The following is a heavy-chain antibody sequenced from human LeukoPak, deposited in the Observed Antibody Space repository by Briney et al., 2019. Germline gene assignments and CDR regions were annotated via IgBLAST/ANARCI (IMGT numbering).Heavy chain of an antibody. J-gene: IGHJ4*02. CDR2: INSAGSST. CDR3: ARSLGGSFDY. CDR1: GFTFSGYA. Sequence: GGSLRLSCAASGFTFSGYAMTWVRQAPGKGLEWVSRINSAGSSTSYADSVKGRFTISRDNAKNTLFLQMNSLRAEDTAVYYCARSLGGSFDYWGQGTLVTVSS. V-gene: IGHV3-74*01. D-gene: IGHD1-26*01.